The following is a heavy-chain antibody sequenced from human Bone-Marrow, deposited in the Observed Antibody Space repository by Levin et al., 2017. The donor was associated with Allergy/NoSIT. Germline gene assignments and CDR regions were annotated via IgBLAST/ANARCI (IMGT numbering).Heavy chain of an antibody. CDR3: TRDRTYYDFWSGSYKGDFDF. J-gene: IGHJ4*02. Sequence: ASVKVSCKGSGYSFASTGINWVRQAPGQGLEWMGWISVYNGNTDYARRFQGRVTMTRDISASSVSMELRSLTSDDTAVYYCTRDRTYYDFWSGSYKGDFDFWGQGTLVTVSS. V-gene: IGHV1-18*01. CDR1: GYSFASTG. D-gene: IGHD3-3*01. CDR2: ISVYNGNT.